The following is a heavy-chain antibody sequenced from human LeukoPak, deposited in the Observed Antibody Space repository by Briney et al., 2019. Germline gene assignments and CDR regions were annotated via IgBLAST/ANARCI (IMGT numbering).Heavy chain of an antibody. J-gene: IGHJ5*02. V-gene: IGHV4-34*01. CDR1: GGSFSDYY. Sequence: SETLSLICAVYGGSFSDYYWNWIRQSPGKGLEWIGEINHSGSTRYNPSLTGRVTISVDTSKNQFSLKLSSVTAADTAVYYCARGVDDAADGADCFDPWGQGTLVTVSS. CDR2: INHSGST. D-gene: IGHD3-16*01. CDR3: ARGVDDAADGADCFDP.